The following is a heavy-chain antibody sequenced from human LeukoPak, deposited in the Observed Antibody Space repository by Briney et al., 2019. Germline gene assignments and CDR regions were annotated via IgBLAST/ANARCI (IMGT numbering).Heavy chain of an antibody. Sequence: PSDTLSLTCTVSGDSVTTTNFYWGWIRQTRGKGLEWIGSLYYGVNTYYKPSLKSRVTISVDTSLNQFSLILTSVTAADTGVYYCARLRVQQLASSYYMDVWGKGTTVTVSS. V-gene: IGHV4-39*01. CDR3: ARLRVQQLASSYYMDV. CDR2: LYYGVNT. D-gene: IGHD6-13*01. J-gene: IGHJ6*03. CDR1: GDSVTTTNFY.